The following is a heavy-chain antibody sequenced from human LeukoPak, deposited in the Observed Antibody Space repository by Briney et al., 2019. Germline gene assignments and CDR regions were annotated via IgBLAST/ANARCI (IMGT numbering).Heavy chain of an antibody. D-gene: IGHD3-3*01. CDR1: GGPISSYY. J-gene: IGHJ4*02. CDR2: IYYSGST. V-gene: IGHV4-59*01. CDR3: ARAHYDFWSGYFGY. Sequence: SETLSLTCTVSGGPISSYYWSWIRQPPGKGLEWIGYIYYSGSTNYNPSLKSRVTISVDTSKNQFSLKLSSVTAADTAVYYCARAHYDFWSGYFGYWGQGTLVTVSS.